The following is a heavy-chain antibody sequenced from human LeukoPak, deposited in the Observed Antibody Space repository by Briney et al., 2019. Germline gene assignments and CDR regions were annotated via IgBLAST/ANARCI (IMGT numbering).Heavy chain of an antibody. CDR3: AGVIPAATNWFDP. J-gene: IGHJ5*02. V-gene: IGHV4-59*12. CDR1: GDSISSYY. Sequence: SETLSLTCTVSGDSISSYYWSWIRQPPGKGLEWIGYIYYSGSTNYNPSLESRVTMSVHTSKNQFSLKLSSVTAADTAVYYCAGVIPAATNWFDPWGQGTLVTVSS. CDR2: IYYSGST. D-gene: IGHD2-2*01.